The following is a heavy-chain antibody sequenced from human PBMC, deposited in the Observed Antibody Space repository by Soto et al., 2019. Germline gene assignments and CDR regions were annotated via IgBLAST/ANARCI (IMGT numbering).Heavy chain of an antibody. D-gene: IGHD3-10*01. CDR2: INPNSGGT. CDR1: GYTFTGYY. V-gene: IGHV1-2*02. J-gene: IGHJ6*02. CDR3: ANINYYGSGSYYYYYGLDV. Sequence: ASVKISCKASGYTFTGYYMHWVRQAPGQGLEWMGWINPNSGGTNYAQKFQGRVTMIRDTSISTAYMELSRLRSDDTAVYYCANINYYGSGSYYYYYGLDVWGQGTTVTVSS.